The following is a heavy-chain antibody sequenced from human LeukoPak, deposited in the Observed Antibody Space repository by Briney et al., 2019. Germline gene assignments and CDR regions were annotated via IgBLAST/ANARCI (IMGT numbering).Heavy chain of an antibody. J-gene: IGHJ4*02. V-gene: IGHV3-66*01. Sequence: GGSLRLSCAASGFTVSSTYLTWVRQALGKGLEWLSVIYSGGYTYYADSVKGRFFISRDISENMVYLQMNSLSVEDTAVYFCARGRPAHYFDSWGPGTLVTVS. D-gene: IGHD6-6*01. CDR3: ARGRPAHYFDS. CDR1: GFTVSSTY. CDR2: IYSGGYT.